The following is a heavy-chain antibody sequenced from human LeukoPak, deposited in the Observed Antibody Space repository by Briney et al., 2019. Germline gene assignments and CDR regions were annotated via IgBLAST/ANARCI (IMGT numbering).Heavy chain of an antibody. CDR3: ARLVTAWYFDL. D-gene: IGHD4-23*01. CDR1: GFTVSSNY. CDR2: ISSSSSYI. V-gene: IGHV3-21*01. Sequence: PGGSLRLSCAASGFTVSSNYMSWVRQAPGKGLEWVSSISSSSSYIYYADSVKGRFTISRDNAKNSLYLQMNSLRAEDTAVYYCARLVTAWYFDLWGRGTLVTVSS. J-gene: IGHJ2*01.